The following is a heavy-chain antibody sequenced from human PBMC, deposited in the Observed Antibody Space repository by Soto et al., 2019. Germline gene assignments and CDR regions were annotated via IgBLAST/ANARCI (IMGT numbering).Heavy chain of an antibody. CDR1: GFTFSSYW. J-gene: IGHJ4*02. Sequence: GGSLRLSCAASGFTFSSYWMSWVRQAPGKGLEWVANIKHDGSEKYYVDSVKGRFTISRDNAKNSLYLQMNSLRAEDTAVYYCASLQRSRSVTSIAARLFDYWGQGTLVTVSS. CDR2: IKHDGSEK. D-gene: IGHD6-6*01. CDR3: ASLQRSRSVTSIAARLFDY. V-gene: IGHV3-7*01.